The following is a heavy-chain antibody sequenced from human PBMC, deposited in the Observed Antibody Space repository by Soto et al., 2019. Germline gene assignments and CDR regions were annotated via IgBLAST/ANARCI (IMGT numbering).Heavy chain of an antibody. CDR1: RGTFSGFT. V-gene: IGHV1-69*02. D-gene: IGHD2-8*02. CDR2: IIPMLRIA. Sequence: SVKVSCKASRGTFSGFTLNWVRQAPGQGLEWMGRIIPMLRIANYAQKFQGRVTITADRSTSTVYMELSSLRSEDTAVYYCASPVTFPVGYCTGGSCYMSWGQGTTVTVSS. J-gene: IGHJ6*02. CDR3: ASPVTFPVGYCTGGSCYMS.